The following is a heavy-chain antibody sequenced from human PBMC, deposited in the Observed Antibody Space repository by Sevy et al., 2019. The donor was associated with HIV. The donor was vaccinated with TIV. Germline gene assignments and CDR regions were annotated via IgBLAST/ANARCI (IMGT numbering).Heavy chain of an antibody. Sequence: GGSLRLSCAASGFTFSSYSMNWVRQAPGKGLEWVSAISGLSNYIYYAESLKGRFIISRDNAKNTMYLQMNSLRAGDTAVYYCATGPPDGSYDYFDYWDQGTLVTVSS. CDR3: ATGPPDGSYDYFDY. V-gene: IGHV3-21*06. D-gene: IGHD1-26*01. CDR1: GFTFSSYS. CDR2: ISGLSNYI. J-gene: IGHJ4*02.